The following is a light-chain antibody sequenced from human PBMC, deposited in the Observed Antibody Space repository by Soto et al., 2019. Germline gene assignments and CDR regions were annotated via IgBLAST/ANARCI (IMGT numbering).Light chain of an antibody. Sequence: EIVLTQSPGTPSLTQGQRATLSCRAIQRLSASDIAWYQQKPGQAPKFLIYGVSSRATGIPDRFSGSGSGTDFTLTISRLEPEDFAVYHCQQYGSSPLITFGQGTLLEIK. CDR1: QRLSASD. CDR2: GVS. CDR3: QQYGSSPLIT. V-gene: IGKV3-20*01. J-gene: IGKJ5*01.